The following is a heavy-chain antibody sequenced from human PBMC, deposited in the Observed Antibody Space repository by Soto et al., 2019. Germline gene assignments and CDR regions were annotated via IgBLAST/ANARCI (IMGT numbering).Heavy chain of an antibody. J-gene: IGHJ4*02. Sequence: SETLSLTCAVYGGSFSGYYWSWIRQPPGKGLEWIGEINHSGSTNYNPSLKSRVTISVDTSKNQFSLKLSSVTAADTAVYYCARGYFDWFYYFDYWGQGTLVTVSS. D-gene: IGHD3-9*01. V-gene: IGHV4-34*01. CDR3: ARGYFDWFYYFDY. CDR1: GGSFSGYY. CDR2: INHSGST.